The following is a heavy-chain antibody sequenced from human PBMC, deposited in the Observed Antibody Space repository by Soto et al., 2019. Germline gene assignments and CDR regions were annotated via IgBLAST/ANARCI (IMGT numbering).Heavy chain of an antibody. J-gene: IGHJ6*02. D-gene: IGHD6-13*01. CDR1: GYTFTSYA. Sequence: QVQLVQSGAEVKKPGASVKVSCKASGYTFTSYAMHWVRQAPGQRLEWMGWINAGNGNTQYSQKFQGRVTITRDTSASTAYMELSSLRSEDTAVYYCASSHIAAAPYGMDVWGLGTTVTVSS. CDR2: INAGNGNT. V-gene: IGHV1-3*01. CDR3: ASSHIAAAPYGMDV.